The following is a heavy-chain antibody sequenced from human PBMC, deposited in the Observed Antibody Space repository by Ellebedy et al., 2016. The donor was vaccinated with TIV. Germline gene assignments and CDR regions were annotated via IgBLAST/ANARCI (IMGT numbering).Heavy chain of an antibody. CDR3: ATDSRYSYGYRFNF. V-gene: IGHV1-69*04. Sequence: ASVKVSCKASGYTFTTYAMHWVRQAPGQGLEWMGRIIPILGRPDYAQSFQGRVTIYADKSTGTPYLELNTLRSEDTAVYYCATDSRYSYGYRFNFWGQGTLVIVSS. D-gene: IGHD5-18*01. CDR2: IIPILGRP. J-gene: IGHJ4*02. CDR1: GYTFTTYA.